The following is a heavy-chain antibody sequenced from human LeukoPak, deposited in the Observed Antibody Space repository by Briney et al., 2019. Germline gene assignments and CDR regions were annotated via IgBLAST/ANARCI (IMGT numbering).Heavy chain of an antibody. V-gene: IGHV1-3*01. CDR3: ARDPLDRRFYYYGMDV. CDR1: GYTFTSYA. J-gene: IGHJ6*02. Sequence: ASVEVSCKASGYTFTSYAMHWVRQAPGQRLEWMGWINAGNGNTKYSQKFQGRVTITRDTSASTAYMELSSLRSEDTAVYYCARDPLDRRFYYYGMDVWGQGTTVTVSS. CDR2: INAGNGNT. D-gene: IGHD3/OR15-3a*01.